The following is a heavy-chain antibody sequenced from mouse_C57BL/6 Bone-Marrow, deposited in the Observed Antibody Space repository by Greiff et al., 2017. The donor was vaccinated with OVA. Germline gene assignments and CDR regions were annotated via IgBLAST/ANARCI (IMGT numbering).Heavy chain of an antibody. V-gene: IGHV1-31*01. D-gene: IGHD1-1*01. CDR2: IYPYNGVS. CDR1: GYSFTGYY. Sequence: VQLQQSGPELVKPGASVKISCKASGYSFTGYYMHWVKQSPGNILDWIGYIYPYNGVSSYNQKFKGKATLTVDKSSSTAYMELRSLTSEDSAVYYCASPLTTVVYYYAMDYWGQGTSVTVSS. J-gene: IGHJ4*01. CDR3: ASPLTTVVYYYAMDY.